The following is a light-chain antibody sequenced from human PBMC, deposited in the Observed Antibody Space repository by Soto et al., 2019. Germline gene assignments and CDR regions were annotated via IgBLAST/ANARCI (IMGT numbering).Light chain of an antibody. CDR1: QSTSIY. CDR3: QQSYSFPWT. CDR2: GAS. V-gene: IGKV1-39*01. J-gene: IGKJ1*01. Sequence: DIQMTQSPSSLSASVGDRVTSTCRASQSTSIYLIWYQQKPGKAPNLLIYGASSLQSGVPSRFSGSGAGTDFTLTSSSLQPEDFATYYCQQSYSFPWTFGQGTKVDIK.